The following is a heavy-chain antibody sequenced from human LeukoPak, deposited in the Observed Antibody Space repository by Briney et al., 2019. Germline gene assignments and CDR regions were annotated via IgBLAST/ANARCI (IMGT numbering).Heavy chain of an antibody. Sequence: ASVKVSCKASGYTFTGYYMHWVRQAPGQGLEWMGWINPNSGGTNYEQKFQGRVTNTRDNAISTAYTELSRWRPDDPAVVYRWRGPGGFGDLFDYWGQGTLVTVSS. CDR3: WRGPGGFGDLFDY. CDR1: GYTFTGYY. D-gene: IGHD3-10*01. J-gene: IGHJ4*02. CDR2: INPNSGGT. V-gene: IGHV1-2*02.